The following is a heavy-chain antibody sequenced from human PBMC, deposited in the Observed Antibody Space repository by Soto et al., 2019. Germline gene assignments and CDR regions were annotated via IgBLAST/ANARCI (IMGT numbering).Heavy chain of an antibody. CDR1: GGSISSSSYY. V-gene: IGHV4-39*01. D-gene: IGHD3-9*01. CDR3: ARLDDILTASYQTSYYFYY. Sequence: QLQLQESGPGLVKPSETLSLTCTVSGGSISSSSYYWGRIRQPPGKGLEWIGSIYYSGSTYYNPSLKSRVIMSVDTSKNQFSLKLSSVTAADTAVYYCARLDDILTASYQTSYYFYYWGQGTLVTVSS. CDR2: IYYSGST. J-gene: IGHJ4*02.